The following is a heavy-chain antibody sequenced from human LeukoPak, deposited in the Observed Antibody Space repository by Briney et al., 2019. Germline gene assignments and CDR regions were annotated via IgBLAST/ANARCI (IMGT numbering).Heavy chain of an antibody. CDR2: INSDGSST. Sequence: GGSLRLSCAASGFTLSSYAMNWVRQAPGKGLVWVSRINSDGSSTTYADSVKGRFTISRDNAKNTLYLQMNSLRAEDTAVYYCARGLSGYSSSLGYWGQGTLVTVSS. D-gene: IGHD6-19*01. V-gene: IGHV3-74*01. J-gene: IGHJ4*02. CDR1: GFTLSSYA. CDR3: ARGLSGYSSSLGY.